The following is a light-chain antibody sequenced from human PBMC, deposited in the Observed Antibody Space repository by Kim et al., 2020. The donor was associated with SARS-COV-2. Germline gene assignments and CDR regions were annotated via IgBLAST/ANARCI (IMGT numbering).Light chain of an antibody. J-gene: IGKJ1*01. CDR1: QSLLDSNGLNC. V-gene: IGKV2-28*01. CDR2: LGS. CDR3: RKGLKTPLT. Sequence: DIVMTQSPLSLPVTPGEPASISCRSSQSLLDSNGLNCLDWYLQKPGQSPQLLIYLGSTRASGVPDRFSGSGSGTDFTLKISRVEARKVGVYYCRKGLKTPLTFGKGTKVVIK.